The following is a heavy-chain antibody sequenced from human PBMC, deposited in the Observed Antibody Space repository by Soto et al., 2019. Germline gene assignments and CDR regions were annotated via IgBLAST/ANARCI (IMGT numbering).Heavy chain of an antibody. CDR2: IYYSGST. J-gene: IGHJ3*02. V-gene: IGHV4-59*01. D-gene: IGHD3-3*01. CDR1: GGSISSYY. CDR3: ARSDFWSGYYHDAFDI. Sequence: PSETLSLTCTVSGGSISSYYWSWIRPPPGKGLEWIGYIYYSGSTNYNPSLKSRVTISVDTSKNQFSLKLSSVTAADTAVYYCARSDFWSGYYHDAFDIWGQGTMVTVSS.